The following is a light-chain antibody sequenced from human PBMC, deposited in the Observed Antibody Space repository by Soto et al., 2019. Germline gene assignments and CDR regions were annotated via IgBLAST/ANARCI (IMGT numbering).Light chain of an antibody. Sequence: DIQMTQSPSFMSASVGDRVTVTCRASQGINRRLAWYQQKPGKAPKLLIYTTSTLASGVPSRFSGSGSGTDFTLTISSLQPEDFATYYCQQANSFPITFGQGTRLEMK. V-gene: IGKV1-12*01. CDR3: QQANSFPIT. CDR2: TTS. J-gene: IGKJ5*01. CDR1: QGINRR.